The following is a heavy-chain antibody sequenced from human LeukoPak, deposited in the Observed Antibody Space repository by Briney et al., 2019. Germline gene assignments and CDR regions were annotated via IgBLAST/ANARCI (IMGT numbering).Heavy chain of an antibody. D-gene: IGHD6-19*01. J-gene: IGHJ3*02. CDR2: IIPIFGTA. CDR1: GGTFSSYA. Sequence: GASVKVSCKASGGTFSSYAISWVRQAPGQGLEWMGGIIPIFGTANYAQKFQGRVTITADESTSTAYMELSSLRSEDTAVYYCARAESSGWYLGAFDIWGQGTMVTVSS. V-gene: IGHV1-69*13. CDR3: ARAESSGWYLGAFDI.